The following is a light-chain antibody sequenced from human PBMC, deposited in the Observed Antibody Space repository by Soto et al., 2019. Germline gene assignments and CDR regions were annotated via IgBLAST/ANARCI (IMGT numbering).Light chain of an antibody. Sequence: QSVLTQPSSVSGSPGQSITISCTGTSSDVGAYIFVPWYQQNPGKASKLMIYDIINRPSGVSNRSSGSKSGNTASLIISGLQAEDKADYPCVSFPTSRSHVLGTGTKVTVL. CDR1: SSDVGAYIF. CDR2: DII. CDR3: VSFPTSRSHV. J-gene: IGLJ1*01. V-gene: IGLV2-14*03.